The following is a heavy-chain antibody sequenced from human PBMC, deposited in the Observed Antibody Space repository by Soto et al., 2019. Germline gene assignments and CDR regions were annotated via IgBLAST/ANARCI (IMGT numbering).Heavy chain of an antibody. J-gene: IGHJ5*02. CDR1: GFTFSRYS. V-gene: IGHV3-48*02. CDR2: ISSSSSTI. CDR3: ARGHSSGYNWFDP. D-gene: IGHD6-19*01. Sequence: EVQLVESGGGLVQPGGSLRLSCAASGFTFSRYSMNWVRQAPGKGLEWVSYISSSSSTIYHADSVKGRFTISRDNAKNSLYLPMNSLGDEDTAVYYCARGHSSGYNWFDPWGQGTLVTVSS.